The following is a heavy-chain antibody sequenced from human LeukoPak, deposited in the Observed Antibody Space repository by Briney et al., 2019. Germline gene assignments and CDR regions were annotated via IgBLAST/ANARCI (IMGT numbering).Heavy chain of an antibody. CDR2: IIPTFGAP. V-gene: IGHV1-69*13. CDR1: GYTFTSYG. J-gene: IGHJ6*02. D-gene: IGHD1-20*01. CDR3: ARGAYNWIYPETYYFYNLDV. Sequence: SVKVSCKASGYTFTSYGISWVRQAPGQGLEWMGGIIPTFGAPNYAQNFQGRVTITADESASTAFMELSSLRSDDTAVYYCARGAYNWIYPETYYFYNLDVWGQGTTVTVSS.